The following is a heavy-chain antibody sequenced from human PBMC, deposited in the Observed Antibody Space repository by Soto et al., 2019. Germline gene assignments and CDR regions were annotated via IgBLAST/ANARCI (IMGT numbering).Heavy chain of an antibody. CDR2: IYYSGST. J-gene: IGHJ5*02. Sequence: SETLSLTCTVSVASISSGGYYWSWIRQHPGEGLEWIGYIYYSGSTSYNPSLKSRVTISVDTSKNQFSLKLSSVTDADTAVYYCARESKYDTSGYPPWFAPWGQGTLVTVS. CDR1: VASISSGGYY. V-gene: IGHV4-31*03. D-gene: IGHD3-22*01. CDR3: ARESKYDTSGYPPWFAP.